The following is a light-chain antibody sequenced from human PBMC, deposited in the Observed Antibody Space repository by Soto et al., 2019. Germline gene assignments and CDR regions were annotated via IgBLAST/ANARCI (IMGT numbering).Light chain of an antibody. J-gene: IGKJ3*01. V-gene: IGKV1-39*01. CDR2: AAS. CDR1: QSISSY. Sequence: DIQMTQSPSSLSASVGDRVTITCRASQSISSYLNLYQQKPGKAPKLLIYAASSLQSGVPSRFSGSGSGTDFTLTISSLQPEDFATYYCQQSYSTPLFTFGPGTKVDIK. CDR3: QQSYSTPLFT.